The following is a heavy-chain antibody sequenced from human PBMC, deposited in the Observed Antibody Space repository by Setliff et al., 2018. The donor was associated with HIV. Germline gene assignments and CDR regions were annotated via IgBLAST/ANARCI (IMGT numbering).Heavy chain of an antibody. CDR2: INTYNGNT. CDR1: GYTFINYG. V-gene: IGHV1-18*04. CDR3: ARGGPPRVATLYWFDP. J-gene: IGHJ5*02. Sequence: APVKVSCKASGYTFINYGINWLRQAPGQGLEWMGWINTYNGNTKYGQKFQGSVTMTTDTSTSTVYMELRSLTSDDTALYYCARGGPPRVATLYWFDPWGQGTLVTVSS. D-gene: IGHD2-15*01.